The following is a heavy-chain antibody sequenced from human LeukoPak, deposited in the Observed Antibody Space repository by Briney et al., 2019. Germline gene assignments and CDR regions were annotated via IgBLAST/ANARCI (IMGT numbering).Heavy chain of an antibody. J-gene: IGHJ4*02. CDR2: ISACNGNT. Sequence: ASVKVSCKASGYTFTSYGISWVRQAPGQGLEWMGWISACNGNTNYAQKLQGRVTMTTDTSTSTAYMELRSLRSDDTAVYYCARDQEAGVGATAFDYWGQGTLVTVSS. D-gene: IGHD1-26*01. V-gene: IGHV1-18*01. CDR1: GYTFTSYG. CDR3: ARDQEAGVGATAFDY.